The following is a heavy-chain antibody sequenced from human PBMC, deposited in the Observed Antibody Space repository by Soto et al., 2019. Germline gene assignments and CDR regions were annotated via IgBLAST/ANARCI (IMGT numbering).Heavy chain of an antibody. CDR2: ISYDGSNK. J-gene: IGHJ4*02. CDR1: GFTFSSYG. D-gene: IGHD3-10*01. CDR3: AKNGYGSGSYYFYY. V-gene: IGHV3-30*18. Sequence: QVQLVESGGGVVQPGRSLRLSCAASGFTFSSYGMHWVRQAPGKGLEWVAVISYDGSNKYYADSVKGRFTISRDNSKNTLYLQMNSLRAEDTAVYYCAKNGYGSGSYYFYYWGQGTLVTVSS.